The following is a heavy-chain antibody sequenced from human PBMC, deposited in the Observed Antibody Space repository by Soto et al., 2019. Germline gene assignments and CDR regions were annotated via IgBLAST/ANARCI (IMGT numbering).Heavy chain of an antibody. V-gene: IGHV3-15*07. CDR1: GFTFSNAW. CDR2: IKSKTDGGTT. CDR3: TTAAELGLSVLDV. D-gene: IGHD5-12*01. J-gene: IGHJ6*02. Sequence: PGGSLRLSCAASGFTFSNAWMNWVRQAPGKGLEWVGRIKSKTDGGTTDYAAPVKGRFTISRDDSKNTLYLQMNSLKTEDTAVYYCTTAAELGLSVLDVWGQGTTVTVSS.